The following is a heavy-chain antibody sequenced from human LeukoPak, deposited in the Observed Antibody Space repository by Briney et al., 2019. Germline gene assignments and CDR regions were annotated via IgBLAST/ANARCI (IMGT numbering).Heavy chain of an antibody. CDR3: ARNGYYGSFYYYMDV. CDR2: MNPNSGNT. D-gene: IGHD3-10*01. V-gene: IGHV1-8*01. J-gene: IGHJ6*03. Sequence: ASVKXSCXAXXYXFTSYDINWVRQATGQGLEWMGWMNPNSGNTGYAQKFQGRVTMTRDTSINTAYLELNSLRSDDTAVYYCARNGYYGSFYYYMDVWGKGTTVTVSS. CDR1: XYXFTSYD.